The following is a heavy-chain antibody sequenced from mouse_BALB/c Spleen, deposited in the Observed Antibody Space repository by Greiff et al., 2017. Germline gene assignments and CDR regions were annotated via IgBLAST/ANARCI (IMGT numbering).Heavy chain of an antibody. V-gene: IGHV1-14*01. J-gene: IGHJ3*01. Sequence: EVKLVESGPELVKPGASVKMSCKASGYTFTSYVMHWVKQKPGQGLEWIGYINPYNDGTKYNEKFKGKATLTSDKSSSTAYMELSSLTSEDSAVYYCAPSTMITPFAYWGQGTLVTVSA. CDR3: APSTMITPFAY. CDR1: GYTFTSYV. D-gene: IGHD2-4*01. CDR2: INPYNDGT.